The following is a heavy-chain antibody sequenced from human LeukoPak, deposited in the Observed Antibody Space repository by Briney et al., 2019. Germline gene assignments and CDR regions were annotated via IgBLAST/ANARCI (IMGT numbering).Heavy chain of an antibody. CDR2: ISTYNGVP. CDR1: GYTCTSYG. CDR3: VRGPLTFDY. Sequence: ASVTVSCNASGYTCTSYGISWVRQAPGQGLGKRGWISTYNGVPNYAQRLQGRVTMTTDTYTSTAYMELRSLRSDDTAVYYCVRGPLTFDYWGQGTLVTVSS. D-gene: IGHD4/OR15-4a*01. J-gene: IGHJ4*02. V-gene: IGHV1-18*01.